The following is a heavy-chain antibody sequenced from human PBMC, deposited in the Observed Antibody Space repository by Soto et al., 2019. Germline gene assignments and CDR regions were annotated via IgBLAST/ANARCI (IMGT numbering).Heavy chain of an antibody. CDR3: ARDPQGIDSGYEPYSSGWIGYFDY. D-gene: IGHD6-19*01. J-gene: IGHJ4*02. V-gene: IGHV3-21*01. CDR1: GFTFSSYS. CDR2: ISSSSSYI. Sequence: GGSLRLSCAASGFTFSSYSMNWVRQAPGKGLEWVSSISSSSSYIYYADSVKGRFTISRDNAKNSLYLQMNSLRAEDTAVYYCARDPQGIDSGYEPYSSGWIGYFDYWGQGTLVTVSS.